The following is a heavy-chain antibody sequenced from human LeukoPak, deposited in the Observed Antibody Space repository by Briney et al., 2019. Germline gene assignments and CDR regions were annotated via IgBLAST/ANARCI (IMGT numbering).Heavy chain of an antibody. Sequence: KSGESLKISCKGSGYSFTSYWIGWVRQMPGKGLEWMGIIYPGDSDTRYSPSFQGQVTISADKSISTAYLQWSSLKASDTAMYYCARLTDYGGNPALGWFDYWGQGTLVTVSS. CDR1: GYSFTSYW. CDR2: IYPGDSDT. CDR3: ARLTDYGGNPALGWFDY. D-gene: IGHD4-23*01. J-gene: IGHJ4*02. V-gene: IGHV5-51*03.